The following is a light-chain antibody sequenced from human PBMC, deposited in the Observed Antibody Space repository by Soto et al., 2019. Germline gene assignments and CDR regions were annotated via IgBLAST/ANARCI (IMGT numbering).Light chain of an antibody. V-gene: IGLV1-44*01. CDR3: AAWDGSLKGYV. CDR2: RNN. Sequence: QSVLTQPPSTSGTPGQRVTISCSGSSSNIGSNTVNWYQQLPGTAPKLLIYRNNQRPSGVPDRFSGSKSGTSASLAISGLQSEDEADYYCAAWDGSLKGYVFGTGTKVTV. J-gene: IGLJ1*01. CDR1: SSNIGSNT.